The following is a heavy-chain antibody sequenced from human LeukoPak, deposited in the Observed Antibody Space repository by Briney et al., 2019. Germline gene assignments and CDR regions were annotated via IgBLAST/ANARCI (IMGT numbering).Heavy chain of an antibody. CDR2: IIPIFGTA. J-gene: IGHJ3*02. CDR1: GGTFSSYA. D-gene: IGHD4-11*01. Sequence: GASVKVSCKASGGTFSSYAISWARQAPGQGLEWMGGIIPIFGTANYAQKFQGRVTITADESTSTAYMELSSLRSEDTAVYYCVREQVTWSSGAFDIWGQGTMVTVSS. V-gene: IGHV1-69*13. CDR3: VREQVTWSSGAFDI.